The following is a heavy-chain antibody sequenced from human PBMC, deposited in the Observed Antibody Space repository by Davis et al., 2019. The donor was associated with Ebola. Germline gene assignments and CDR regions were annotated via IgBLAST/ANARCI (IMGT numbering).Heavy chain of an antibody. CDR2: IWYDGSNK. V-gene: IGHV3-33*08. Sequence: GESLKISCAASGFTFSSYWMHWVRQAPGKGLEWVAVIWYDGSNKYYADSVKGRFTISRDNAKNSLYLQMNSLRAEDTAVYYCARHAYDFWSGYYYYYYGMDVWGQGTTVTVSS. CDR3: ARHAYDFWSGYYYYYYGMDV. CDR1: GFTFSSYW. D-gene: IGHD3-3*01. J-gene: IGHJ6*02.